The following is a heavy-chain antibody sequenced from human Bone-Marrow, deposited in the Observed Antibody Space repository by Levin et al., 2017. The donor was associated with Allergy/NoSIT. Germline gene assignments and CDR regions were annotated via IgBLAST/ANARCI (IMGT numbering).Heavy chain of an antibody. J-gene: IGHJ4*02. Sequence: GESLKISCAASGFTFSRYTIHWVRQAPGKGLEWVAFISEDGSNKYYADSVKGRFTISRDNSKNTLSLQMNSLRAEDTALYYCARDRTSKYSSSGYYFDYWGQGTLVTVSS. D-gene: IGHD6-6*01. CDR2: ISEDGSNK. V-gene: IGHV3-30-3*01. CDR1: GFTFSRYT. CDR3: ARDRTSKYSSSGYYFDY.